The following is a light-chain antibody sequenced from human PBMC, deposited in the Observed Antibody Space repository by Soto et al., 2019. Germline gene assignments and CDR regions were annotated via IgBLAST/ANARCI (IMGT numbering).Light chain of an antibody. Sequence: EIVLTQSPATLSLSPGERATLSCRASQDLSSFLAWYQQRPGQAPRLLIYDASSRATGIPARFSGSGSGTDFTLTISSLEPEDFAVYYCQQRRGRLTFGGGTRVELK. CDR1: QDLSSF. CDR3: QQRRGRLT. CDR2: DAS. J-gene: IGKJ4*01. V-gene: IGKV3-11*01.